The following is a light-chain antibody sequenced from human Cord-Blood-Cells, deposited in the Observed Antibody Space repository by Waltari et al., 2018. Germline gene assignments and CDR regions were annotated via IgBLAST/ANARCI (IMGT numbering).Light chain of an antibody. CDR1: QSISSY. J-gene: IGKJ1*01. CDR3: QQRYSTPPWT. V-gene: IGKV1-39*01. Sequence: DIQMTQSPSSLSASVGDRVTITCRASQSISSYLNWYQQKPGKAPTLLIYAASSLQSGVPSRFSGSGSARDFTLTISSLQPEDFATYYCQQRYSTPPWTFGQGTKVEIK. CDR2: AAS.